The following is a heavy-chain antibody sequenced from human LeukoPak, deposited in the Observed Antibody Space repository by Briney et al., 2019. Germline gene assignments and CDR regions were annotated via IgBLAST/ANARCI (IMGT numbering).Heavy chain of an antibody. CDR2: ISSSSSYI. Sequence: GGSLRLSCAAPGFTFSSYSMNWVRQAPGKGLEWVSSISSSSSYIYYADSVKGRFTISRDNAKNSLYLQMNSLRAEDTAVYYCASGSYYDSEGDYWGQGTLVTVSS. CDR1: GFTFSSYS. J-gene: IGHJ4*02. V-gene: IGHV3-21*01. D-gene: IGHD1-26*01. CDR3: ASGSYYDSEGDY.